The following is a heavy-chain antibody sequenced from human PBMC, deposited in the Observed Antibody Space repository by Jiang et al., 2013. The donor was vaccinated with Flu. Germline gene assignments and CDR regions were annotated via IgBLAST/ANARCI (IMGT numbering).Heavy chain of an antibody. CDR3: ARLLSVLGTSIRYYFDY. Sequence: GLVKPSETLSLTCAVYGGSFSGYYWSWIRQPPGKGLEWIGSIYYSGSTYYNPSLKSRVTISVDTSKNQFSLKLSSVTAADTAVYYCARLLSVLGTSIRYYFDYWGQGTLVTVSS. V-gene: IGHV4-34*01. J-gene: IGHJ4*02. D-gene: IGHD3-3*02. CDR2: IYYSGST. CDR1: GGSFSGYY.